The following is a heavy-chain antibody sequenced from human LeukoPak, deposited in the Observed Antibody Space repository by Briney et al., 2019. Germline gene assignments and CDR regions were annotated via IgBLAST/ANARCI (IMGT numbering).Heavy chain of an antibody. CDR3: ARGSGSYYEWDDWFDP. CDR2: INHSGST. J-gene: IGHJ5*02. V-gene: IGHV4-34*01. D-gene: IGHD1-26*01. Sequence: SETLSLTCAVYGGSFSGYYWSWIRQPPGKGLEWIGEINHSGSTNYNPSLKSRVTISVDTSKNHFSLKLSSVPAADTAVYYCARGSGSYYEWDDWFDPWGQGTLVTVSS. CDR1: GGSFSGYY.